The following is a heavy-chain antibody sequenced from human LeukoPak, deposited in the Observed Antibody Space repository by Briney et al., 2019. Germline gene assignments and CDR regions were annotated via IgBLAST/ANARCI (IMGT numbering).Heavy chain of an antibody. CDR3: ARGPFFPGYTSRLCYFDY. CDR2: ISETGTT. CDR1: SGSINTFY. J-gene: IGHJ4*02. Sequence: PSETLSLTCTVSSGSINTFYWSWIRQPPGKGPEWIGFISETGTTNYNPSLNSRVSISMDVSKKQFSLTLTSVTAADTAVYHCARGPFFPGYTSRLCYFDYWGQGTLVTVSS. D-gene: IGHD6-13*01. V-gene: IGHV4-59*01.